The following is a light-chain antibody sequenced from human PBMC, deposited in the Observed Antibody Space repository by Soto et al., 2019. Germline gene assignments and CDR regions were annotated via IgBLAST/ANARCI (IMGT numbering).Light chain of an antibody. V-gene: IGLV1-40*01. CDR2: GNS. CDR3: QSYDSSLSALGV. J-gene: IGLJ2*01. CDR1: SSNIGAGYD. Sequence: QSVLTQPPSVSGAPGQRVTISCTGGSSNIGAGYDVHWFQQLPGTAPKLLIYGNSNRPSGVPDRFSGSKSGTSASLAITGLQAEDEADYYCQSYDSSLSALGVFVGGTKLTVL.